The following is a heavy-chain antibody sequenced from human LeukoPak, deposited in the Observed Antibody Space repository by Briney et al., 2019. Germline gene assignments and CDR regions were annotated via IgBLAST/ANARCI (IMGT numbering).Heavy chain of an antibody. Sequence: SETLSLTCAVYGGSFSGYYWSWIRQPPGKGLEWIGEINHSGSTNYNPSLKSRVTMSVDTSKNQFSLKLSSVTAADTAVYYCAVDYDILTGAFPLWGQGTLVTVSS. CDR1: GGSFSGYY. J-gene: IGHJ4*02. CDR3: AVDYDILTGAFPL. V-gene: IGHV4-34*01. D-gene: IGHD3-9*01. CDR2: INHSGST.